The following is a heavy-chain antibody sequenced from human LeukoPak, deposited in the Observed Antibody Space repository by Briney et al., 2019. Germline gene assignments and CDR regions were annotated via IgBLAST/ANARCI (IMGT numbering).Heavy chain of an antibody. V-gene: IGHV4-59*08. CDR3: ARHRDYYDS. Sequence: PSETLSLTCTVSRASINNNFWTWIRQPPGKGLEWIGYIYSSGSANYNPSLKSRVIISGDTSKNQISLNLTSVTAADTALYFCARHRDYYDSWGHGTLVTVSS. CDR1: RASINNNF. D-gene: IGHD3-22*01. J-gene: IGHJ4*01. CDR2: IYSSGSA.